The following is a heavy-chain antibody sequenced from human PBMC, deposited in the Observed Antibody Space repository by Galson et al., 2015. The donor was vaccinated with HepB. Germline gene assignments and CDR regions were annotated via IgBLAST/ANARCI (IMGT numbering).Heavy chain of an antibody. CDR2: ISAYNGNT. Sequence: SCKASGYTFTSYGISWVRQAPGQGLEWMGWISAYNGNTNYAQKLQGRVTMTTDTSTSTAYMELRSLRSDDTAVYYCARGGDCSSTSCYYYYYYGMDVWGQGTTVTVSS. J-gene: IGHJ6*02. CDR1: GYTFTSYG. V-gene: IGHV1-18*04. D-gene: IGHD2-2*01. CDR3: ARGGDCSSTSCYYYYYYGMDV.